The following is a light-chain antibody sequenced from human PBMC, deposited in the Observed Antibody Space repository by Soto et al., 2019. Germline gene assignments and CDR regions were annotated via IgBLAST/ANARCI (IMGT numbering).Light chain of an antibody. CDR1: QSISTF. J-gene: IGKJ4*02. CDR2: AAS. Sequence: DIQMTQSPSSLSASLGERVSVTCRASQSISTFLKWYQQRPGQAPKLLIYAASSLQSGVPSRFSGSGAGADFPLTSGSLQPEDFATYYCQQSYTTPRTFGEGTKVEVK. CDR3: QQSYTTPRT. V-gene: IGKV1-39*01.